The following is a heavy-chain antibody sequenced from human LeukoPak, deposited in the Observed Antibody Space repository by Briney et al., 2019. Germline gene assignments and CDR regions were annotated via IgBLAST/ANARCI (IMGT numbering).Heavy chain of an antibody. CDR3: ARDSFGRVYARSGYHPDY. V-gene: IGHV3-33*01. J-gene: IGHJ4*02. CDR1: GITFSSYA. D-gene: IGHD3-22*01. CDR2: IWFDGSNK. Sequence: PGRSLRLSCAASGITFSSYAMHWARQAPGKGLEWVAVIWFDGSNKFYADSVKGRFTISRDNSKNTLYLQMNSLRAEDTAVYYCARDSFGRVYARSGYHPDYSGQGTLVTVSS.